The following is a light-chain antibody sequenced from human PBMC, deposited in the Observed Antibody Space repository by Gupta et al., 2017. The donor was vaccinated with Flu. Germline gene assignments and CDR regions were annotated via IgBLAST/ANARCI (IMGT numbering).Light chain of an antibody. J-gene: IGKJ1*01. CDR2: AAS. V-gene: IGKV1-39*01. Sequence: PSSLSASVGDRVTITCRASQSITKYLNWYQKKPGKAPKVLIYAASSFQSWVPSRFSGSGSGTDFTLTISSLQPEDSATYYCQQSHSSPWTFGQGTKVEIK. CDR3: QQSHSSPWT. CDR1: QSITKY.